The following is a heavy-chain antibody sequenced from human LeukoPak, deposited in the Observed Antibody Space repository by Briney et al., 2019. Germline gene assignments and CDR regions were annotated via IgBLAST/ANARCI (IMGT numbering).Heavy chain of an antibody. CDR1: GGXISSYY. D-gene: IGHD3-10*01. CDR3: ARVGTYGSGSYLSWLDY. V-gene: IGHV4-59*01. Sequence: PSETLSLTCTVSGGXISSYYCSWIRQPPGKGLEWIGYIYYSGSTNYNPSLKGRVTISVDTSKNQFSLKLSSVTAADTAVYYCARVGTYGSGSYLSWLDYWGQGTLVTVSS. J-gene: IGHJ4*02. CDR2: IYYSGST.